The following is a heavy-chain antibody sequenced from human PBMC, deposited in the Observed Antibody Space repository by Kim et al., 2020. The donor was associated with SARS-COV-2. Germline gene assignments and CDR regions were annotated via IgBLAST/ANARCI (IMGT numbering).Heavy chain of an antibody. CDR2: NGNT. V-gene: IGHV1-3*01. CDR3: ASRHAFDI. J-gene: IGHJ3*02. Sequence: NGNTKYSQKFQGRVTITRDTSASTAYMELSSLRSEDTAVYYCASRHAFDIWGQGTMVTVSS.